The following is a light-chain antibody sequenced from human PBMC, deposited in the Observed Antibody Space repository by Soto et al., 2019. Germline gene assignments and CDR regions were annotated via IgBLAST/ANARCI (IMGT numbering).Light chain of an antibody. CDR2: KAS. CDR1: QSIVTW. J-gene: IGKJ1*01. Sequence: DIQMTQSPSTLSTSVGDTVTITCRASQSIVTWLAWYQQKPGKAPKPLIYKASTLESGVPSRFSGSGSGTEFTLTITGLQPDDFAIYYCQQYNSYPWTFGPGNKVEIK. V-gene: IGKV1-5*03. CDR3: QQYNSYPWT.